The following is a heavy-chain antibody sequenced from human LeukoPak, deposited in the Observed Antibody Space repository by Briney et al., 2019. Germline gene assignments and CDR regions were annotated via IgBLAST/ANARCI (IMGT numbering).Heavy chain of an antibody. J-gene: IGHJ6*03. CDR3: AKGGGCGGDCPSDYYYYYYMDV. Sequence: GGPLRLSCAASGFTFSSYGMSWVRQAPGKGLEWVSAISGSGGSTYYADSVKGRFTISRDNSKNTLYLQMNSLRAEDTAVYYCAKGGGCGGDCPSDYYYYYYMDVWGKGTTVTISS. D-gene: IGHD2-21*02. CDR1: GFTFSSYG. V-gene: IGHV3-23*01. CDR2: ISGSGGST.